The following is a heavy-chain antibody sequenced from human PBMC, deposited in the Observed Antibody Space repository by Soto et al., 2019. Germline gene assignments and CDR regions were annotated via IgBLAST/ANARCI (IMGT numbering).Heavy chain of an antibody. J-gene: IGHJ4*02. D-gene: IGHD1-1*01. CDR2: IYYSGST. V-gene: IGHV4-31*03. CDR1: GGSISSGGYY. Sequence: QVQLQESGPGLVKPSQTLSLTCTVSGGSISSGGYYWSWIRQHPGKGLEWIGYIYYSGSTYYNPSLKSRVTISVETSKNQFSLKLSSVTAAYAAVYYCARWPQLETRFDYWGQGTLVSVSS. CDR3: ARWPQLETRFDY.